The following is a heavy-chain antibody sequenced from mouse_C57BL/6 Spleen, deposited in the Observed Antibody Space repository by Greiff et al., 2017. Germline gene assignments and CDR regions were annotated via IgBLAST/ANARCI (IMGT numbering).Heavy chain of an antibody. Sequence: VQLQHSGPELVKPGASVKISCKASGYAFSSSWMNWVKQRPGKGLEWIGRIYPGDGDPNYNGKFKGKATLTADKSSSTAYMQLSSLTSEDSAVYFCATYYGSSPWFAYWGQGTLVTVSA. J-gene: IGHJ3*01. CDR1: GYAFSSSW. CDR3: ATYYGSSPWFAY. CDR2: IYPGDGDP. D-gene: IGHD1-1*01. V-gene: IGHV1-82*01.